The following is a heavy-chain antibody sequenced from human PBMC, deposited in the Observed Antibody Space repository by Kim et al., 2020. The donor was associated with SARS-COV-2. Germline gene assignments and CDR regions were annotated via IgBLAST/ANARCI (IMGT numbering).Heavy chain of an antibody. Sequence: YAQKLQGRVTMTTDTSTSTAYMELRSLRSDDTAVYYCARDGGYSSSWFDPWGQGTLVTVSS. V-gene: IGHV1-18*01. J-gene: IGHJ5*02. CDR3: ARDGGYSSSWFDP. D-gene: IGHD6-13*01.